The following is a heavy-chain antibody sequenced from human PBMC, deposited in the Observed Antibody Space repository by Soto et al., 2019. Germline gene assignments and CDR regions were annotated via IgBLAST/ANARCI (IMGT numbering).Heavy chain of an antibody. CDR1: GYTFTSYD. J-gene: IGHJ5*02. Sequence: QVQLVQSGAEVKKPGASVKVSCKASGYTFTSYDINWVRQATGQGLEWMGWMNPNSGNTGYAQKFQGRVTMTGKAPTSTAYMELSTQRSEDTAVYYCARERHTRGFDPWGQGTLVTVSS. CDR3: ARERHTRGFDP. CDR2: MNPNSGNT. V-gene: IGHV1-8*01.